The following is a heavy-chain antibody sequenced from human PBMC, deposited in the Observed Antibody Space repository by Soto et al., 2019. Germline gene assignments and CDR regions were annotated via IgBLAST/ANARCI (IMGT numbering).Heavy chain of an antibody. CDR3: ARGDREDIAVVVGVRPGEYGVDV. V-gene: IGHV3-30-3*01. J-gene: IGHJ6*02. CDR2: ISYDGSNK. CDR1: GFTFRNYA. Sequence: QVQLVESGGGVVQPGRSLRLSCAASGFTFRNYAMHWVRQAPGKGLECVAVISYDGSNKFYRDYVKGRFTISRDNSKKTLYLKINSLRYEDTAVYYCARGDREDIAVVVGVRPGEYGVDVWGQGTTVTVSS. D-gene: IGHD2-15*01.